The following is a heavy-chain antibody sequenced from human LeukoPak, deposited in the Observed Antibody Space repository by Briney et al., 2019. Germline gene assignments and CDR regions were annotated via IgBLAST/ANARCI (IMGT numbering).Heavy chain of an antibody. D-gene: IGHD6-6*01. V-gene: IGHV3-9*01. CDR1: GFTFNDYA. CDR2: ISWNSGSI. J-gene: IGHJ6*02. CDR3: AKDSSSSNYYYGMDV. Sequence: GGSLRLSCAASGFTFNDYAMHWVRQVPGKGLEWVSRISWNSGSIDYADSVKGRFSISRDNAKNSLYLQMNSLRAEDTALYFCAKDSSSSNYYYGMDVWGQGTTVTVSS.